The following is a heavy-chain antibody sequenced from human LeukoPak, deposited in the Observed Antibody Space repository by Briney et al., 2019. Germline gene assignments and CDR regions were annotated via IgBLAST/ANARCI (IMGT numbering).Heavy chain of an antibody. CDR1: GGSISSGGYY. V-gene: IGHV4-31*03. Sequence: SQTLSLTCTVSGGSISSGGYYWSWIRQHPGKGLEWIGYIYYSGGTYYNPSLKSRVTISVDTSKNQFSLKLSSVTAADTAVYYCARAWFVEGSSWYSGAFDIWGQGTMVTVSS. CDR2: IYYSGGT. D-gene: IGHD6-13*01. J-gene: IGHJ3*02. CDR3: ARAWFVEGSSWYSGAFDI.